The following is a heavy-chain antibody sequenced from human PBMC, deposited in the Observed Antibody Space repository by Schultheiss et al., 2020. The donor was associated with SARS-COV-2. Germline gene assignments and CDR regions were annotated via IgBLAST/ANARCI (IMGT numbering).Heavy chain of an antibody. D-gene: IGHD3-10*01. CDR2: ISAYNGNT. CDR3: ARDAQSSGRFDFDY. CDR1: GYTFTSYG. J-gene: IGHJ4*02. V-gene: IGHV1-18*01. Sequence: ASVKVSCKASGYTFTSYGISWVRQAPGQGLEWMGWISAYNGNTNYAQKFQGRVTITRDTSASTAYMELSSLRSEDTAVYYCARDAQSSGRFDFDYWGQGTLVTVSS.